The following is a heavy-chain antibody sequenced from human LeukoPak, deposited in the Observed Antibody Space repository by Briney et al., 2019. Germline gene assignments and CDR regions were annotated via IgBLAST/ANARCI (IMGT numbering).Heavy chain of an antibody. J-gene: IGHJ4*02. CDR1: GFALSNYA. Sequence: GGSLRLSCVASGFALSNYALTWVRQAPGKGLEWVSVISGSGGTTHYADSVKGRFTISRDNSKNTLYLQMNSLRAEDTAVYCCAKDLSLFFGAPRYFDYWGQGTLVTVSS. CDR3: AKDLSLFFGAPRYFDY. V-gene: IGHV3-23*01. CDR2: ISGSGGTT. D-gene: IGHD3-3*01.